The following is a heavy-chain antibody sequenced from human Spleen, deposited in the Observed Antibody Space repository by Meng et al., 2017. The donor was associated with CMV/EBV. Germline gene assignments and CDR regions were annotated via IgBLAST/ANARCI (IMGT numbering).Heavy chain of an antibody. D-gene: IGHD1-26*01. J-gene: IGHJ5*02. Sequence: SGASVSSGSYYWTWIRQSPGKGLEWIGNIFYTGPNYNPTLKSRATISADTSNNQVSLKLNSVTAADTAVYYCARDLVSRVGFLNGFDPWGQGVLVTVSS. CDR2: IFYTGP. V-gene: IGHV4-61*01. CDR3: ARDLVSRVGFLNGFDP. CDR1: GASVSSGSYY.